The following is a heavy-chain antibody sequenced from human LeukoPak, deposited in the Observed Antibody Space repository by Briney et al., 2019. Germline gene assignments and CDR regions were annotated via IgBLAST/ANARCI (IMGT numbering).Heavy chain of an antibody. J-gene: IGHJ6*02. Sequence: SETLSLTCAVYGGSFSGYYWSWIREPPGKGLEWIGEINHSGSTDYNPSFKSRVTISVDTPKNQFSLKLSSVTAADTAVYYCARLTGYYYYYYGMDVWGQGTTVTVSS. CDR2: INHSGST. D-gene: IGHD3-9*01. V-gene: IGHV4-34*01. CDR1: GGSFSGYY. CDR3: ARLTGYYYYYYGMDV.